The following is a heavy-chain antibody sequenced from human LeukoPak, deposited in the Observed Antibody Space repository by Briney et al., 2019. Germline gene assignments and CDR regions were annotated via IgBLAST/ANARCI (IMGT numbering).Heavy chain of an antibody. CDR3: AREWGWPMGGFDY. CDR1: GFTFSSYS. V-gene: IGHV3-21*01. CDR2: ISSSSSYK. D-gene: IGHD3-16*01. Sequence: GGSLRLSCAASGFTFSSYSMNWVRQAPGKGLEWVSSISSSSSYKYYADSVKGRFTISRDNAKNSLYLQMNSLRAEDTAVYYCAREWGWPMGGFDYWGQGTLVTVSS. J-gene: IGHJ4*02.